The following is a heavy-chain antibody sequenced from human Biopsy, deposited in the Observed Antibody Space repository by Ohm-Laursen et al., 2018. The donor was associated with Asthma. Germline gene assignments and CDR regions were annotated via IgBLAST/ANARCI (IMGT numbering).Heavy chain of an antibody. V-gene: IGHV3-30*03. Sequence: SLRLSCAASGFVFSQSGMHWVRQAPGKGLEWVALISSDGHNKYYKDSVKGRFTISRDNSKLRLYLEINSLRVKDSAVYYCARESGQDSGGTGAFDRWGQGIMVAVSS. CDR3: ARESGQDSGGTGAFDR. J-gene: IGHJ3*02. D-gene: IGHD4-23*01. CDR1: GFVFSQSG. CDR2: ISSDGHNK.